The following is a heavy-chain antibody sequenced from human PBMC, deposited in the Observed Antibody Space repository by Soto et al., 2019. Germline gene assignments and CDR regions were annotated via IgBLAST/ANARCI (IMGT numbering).Heavy chain of an antibody. D-gene: IGHD3-10*01. CDR3: ASLTMAPDGFDI. J-gene: IGHJ3*02. V-gene: IGHV1-18*01. Sequence: QVQLEQSGAEVKKPGASVKVSCKASGYTFTSYGISWVRQAPGKGLEWMGWISAYNGKTNYAQKLQGRVTMTTDTPTITAYLELRSLRSEVTAVYYFASLTMAPDGFDIWGQGKMVTVSS. CDR1: GYTFTSYG. CDR2: ISAYNGKT.